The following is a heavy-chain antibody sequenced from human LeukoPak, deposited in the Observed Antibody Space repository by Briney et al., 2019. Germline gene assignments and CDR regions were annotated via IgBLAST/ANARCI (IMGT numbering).Heavy chain of an antibody. CDR1: GGSISTYY. CDR3: ARSPSGSGRRYFDY. V-gene: IGHV4-59*08. J-gene: IGHJ4*02. CDR2: IYYSGST. Sequence: PSETLSLTCTVPGGSISTYYWSWIRQPPGKRLEWIGYIYYSGSTNYNPSLKSRVTISVDTSKNQFSLKLSSVTAADTAVYYCARSPSGSGRRYFDYWGQGTLVTVSS. D-gene: IGHD3-10*01.